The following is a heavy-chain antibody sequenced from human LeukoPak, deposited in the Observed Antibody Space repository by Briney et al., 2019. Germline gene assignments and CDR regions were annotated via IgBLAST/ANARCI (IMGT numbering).Heavy chain of an antibody. CDR3: ARHLYYDFWSGYYTGQGCWFDP. J-gene: IGHJ5*02. Sequence: SETLSLTCAVYGGSFSGYYWSWIRQPPGKGLEWIGEIDHSGSTNYNPSLKSRVTISVDTSKNQFSLKLSSVTAADTAVYYCARHLYYDFWSGYYTGQGCWFDPWGQGTLVTVSS. V-gene: IGHV4-34*01. CDR1: GGSFSGYY. CDR2: IDHSGST. D-gene: IGHD3-3*01.